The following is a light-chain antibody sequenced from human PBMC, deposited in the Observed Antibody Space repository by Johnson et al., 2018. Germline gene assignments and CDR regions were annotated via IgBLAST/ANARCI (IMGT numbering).Light chain of an antibody. CDR1: SSNIGNNC. Sequence: QSVLTQPPSVSAAPGQKVTISCSGSSSNIGNNCVSWYQQLPGTAPKLLIYENNKRPSGIPDRFSGFKSGTSATLGITGLQTGDEADYYCGTWDSSLSAGNVFGTGTKVTVL. J-gene: IGLJ1*01. CDR2: ENN. V-gene: IGLV1-51*02. CDR3: GTWDSSLSAGNV.